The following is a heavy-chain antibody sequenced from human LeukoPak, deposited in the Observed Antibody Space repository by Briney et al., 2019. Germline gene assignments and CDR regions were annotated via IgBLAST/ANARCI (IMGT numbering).Heavy chain of an antibody. CDR3: YLGYYDSKDFDY. D-gene: IGHD3-22*01. CDR2: ISSSSSYI. J-gene: IGHJ4*02. V-gene: IGHV3-21*01. Sequence: GGSLRLSCAASGFTFSSYSMNWVRQAPGKGLEWVSSISSSSSYIYYADSVKGRLTISRDNAKNSLYLRMNSLRAEDTAVYYCYLGYYDSKDFDYWGQGTLVTVSS. CDR1: GFTFSSYS.